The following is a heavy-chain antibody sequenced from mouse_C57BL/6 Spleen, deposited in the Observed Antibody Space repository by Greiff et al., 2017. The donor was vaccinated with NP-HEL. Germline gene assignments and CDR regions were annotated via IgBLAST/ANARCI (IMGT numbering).Heavy chain of an antibody. CDR3: ARPSPYYGSRYWYFDV. V-gene: IGHV5-6*02. Sequence: EVKLEESGGDLVKPGGSLKLSCAASGFTFSSYGMSWVRQTPDKRLEWVATISSGGSYTYYPDSVKGRFTISRDNAKNTLYLQMSSLKSEDTAMYYCARPSPYYGSRYWYFDVWGTGTTVTVSS. CDR1: GFTFSSYG. J-gene: IGHJ1*03. CDR2: ISSGGSYT. D-gene: IGHD1-1*01.